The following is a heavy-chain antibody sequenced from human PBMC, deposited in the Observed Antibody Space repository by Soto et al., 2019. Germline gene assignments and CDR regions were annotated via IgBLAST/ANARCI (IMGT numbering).Heavy chain of an antibody. Sequence: PGGSLRLSCAASGFTFSTYNMNWVRQAPGKGLEWVSSISSSSYIYYADSVKGRFTISRDNAKNSLYLQMNSLRAEDTAVYYCARDYDFWSGRGGMDVWGQGTTVTVSS. J-gene: IGHJ6*02. CDR2: ISSSSYI. D-gene: IGHD3-3*01. CDR1: GFTFSTYN. V-gene: IGHV3-21*01. CDR3: ARDYDFWSGRGGMDV.